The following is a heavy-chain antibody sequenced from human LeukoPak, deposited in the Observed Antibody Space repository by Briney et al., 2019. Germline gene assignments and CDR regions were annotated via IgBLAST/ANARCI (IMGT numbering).Heavy chain of an antibody. CDR1: GGSLTSGNYY. J-gene: IGHJ5*02. Sequence: PSETLSLTCTVSGGSLTSGNYYWSWVRQPAGEGLEWIGRIYTSGSTNYNPSLKSRVTISVDTSKNQFSLKLSSVTAADTGVYYCARFLRDFWSGDNWFDPWGQGTLVTVSS. CDR2: IYTSGST. CDR3: ARFLRDFWSGDNWFDP. V-gene: IGHV4-61*02. D-gene: IGHD3-3*01.